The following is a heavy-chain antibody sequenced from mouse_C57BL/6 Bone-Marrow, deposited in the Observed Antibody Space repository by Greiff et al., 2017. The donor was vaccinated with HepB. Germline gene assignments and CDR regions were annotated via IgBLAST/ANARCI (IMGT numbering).Heavy chain of an antibody. V-gene: IGHV8-8*01. CDR1: GFSLSTFGMG. J-gene: IGHJ3*01. D-gene: IGHD1-1*01. Sequence: ESGPGILQPSQTLSLTCSFSGFSLSTFGMGVGWIRQPSGKGLEWLAHIWWDDDKYYNPALKSRLTISKDTSKNQVFLKIANVDTADTATYYCARIVITTVVATSPFAYWGQGTLVTVSA. CDR2: IWWDDDK. CDR3: ARIVITTVVATSPFAY.